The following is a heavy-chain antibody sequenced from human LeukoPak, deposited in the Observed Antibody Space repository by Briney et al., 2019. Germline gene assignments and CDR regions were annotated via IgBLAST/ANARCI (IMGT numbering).Heavy chain of an antibody. CDR1: GGTFSSYA. V-gene: IGHV1-69*01. Sequence: ASVKVSCKASGGTFSSYAISWVRQAPGQGLEWMGGIIPIFGTANYAQKFQGRVTITADESTSTAYMELSSLRSEDTAVYYCARGAYYDSSGYPAYYFDYWGQGTLVTVSS. J-gene: IGHJ4*02. D-gene: IGHD3-22*01. CDR3: ARGAYYDSSGYPAYYFDY. CDR2: IIPIFGTA.